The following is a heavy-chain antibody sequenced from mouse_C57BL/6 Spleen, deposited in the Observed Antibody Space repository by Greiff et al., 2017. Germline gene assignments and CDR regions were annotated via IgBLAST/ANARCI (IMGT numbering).Heavy chain of an antibody. J-gene: IGHJ4*01. CDR3: ARAEVWYAMDY. CDR2: IYPGDGDT. Sequence: QVQLQQSGPELVKPGASVKISCKASGYAFSSSWMNWVKQRPGKGLEWIGRIYPGDGDTNYNGKFKGKATLTADKSSSTAYMQLSSLTSEDSAVYFCARAEVWYAMDYWGQGTSVTVSS. CDR1: GYAFSSSW. V-gene: IGHV1-82*01.